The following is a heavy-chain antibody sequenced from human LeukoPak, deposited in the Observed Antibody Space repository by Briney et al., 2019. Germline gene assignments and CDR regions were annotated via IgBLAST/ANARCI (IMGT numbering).Heavy chain of an antibody. J-gene: IGHJ5*02. D-gene: IGHD5-24*01. Sequence: SEKVSCKALGGTFRHHAVSWVRQAPGQGLEWMGGTIPFLDTPQYAQRFQGRLTITTDESTITAYMELNSLESDDTAVYYCAREKTGDGHNFNWFDPWGQGTLVTVSS. CDR2: TIPFLDTP. CDR3: AREKTGDGHNFNWFDP. V-gene: IGHV1-69*05. CDR1: GGTFRHHA.